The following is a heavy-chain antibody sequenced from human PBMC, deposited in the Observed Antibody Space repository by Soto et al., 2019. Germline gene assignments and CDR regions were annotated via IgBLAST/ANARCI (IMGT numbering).Heavy chain of an antibody. D-gene: IGHD6-13*01. Sequence: SETLSLTCTVSGGSVSSGSYYWSWIRQPPGKGLEWIGYIYYSGSTNYNPSLKSRVTISVDTSKNQFSLKLSSVTAADTAVYYCARVNPAAGRKVSEYFQHRGQGTLVTVSS. V-gene: IGHV4-61*01. CDR2: IYYSGST. CDR1: GGSVSSGSYY. CDR3: ARVNPAAGRKVSEYFQH. J-gene: IGHJ1*01.